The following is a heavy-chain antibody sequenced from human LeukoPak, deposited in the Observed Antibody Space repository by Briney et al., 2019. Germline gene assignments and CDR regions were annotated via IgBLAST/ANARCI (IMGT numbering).Heavy chain of an antibody. CDR3: AKGHTDSGTGFDC. CDR1: GLTFSRYG. CDR2: ISGSGTTT. V-gene: IGHV3-23*01. J-gene: IGHJ4*02. Sequence: PGGSLRRSCEASGLTFSRYGMSWVRQAPGKGLEWVSGISGSGTTTYYADSVRGRFTISRDNSKNTLYLQMHSLRVEDAAVYYCAKGHTDSGTGFDCWGQGTLVTVSS. D-gene: IGHD1-14*01.